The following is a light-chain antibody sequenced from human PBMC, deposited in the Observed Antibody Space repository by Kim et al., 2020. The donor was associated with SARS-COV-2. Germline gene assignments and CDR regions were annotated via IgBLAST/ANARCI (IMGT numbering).Light chain of an antibody. CDR3: QLWDSSSDQWI. CDR1: NIGTKS. CDR2: YDS. V-gene: IGLV3-21*01. J-gene: IGLJ2*01. Sequence: SYELTQQHPLSVAPGTTASITCGGNNIGTKSVHWYQQKPGQAPLLVIFYDSDRPSGIPERFSGSNSGNTATLTISGVEAGDEADYFCQLWDSSSDQWIFGGGTQLTVL.